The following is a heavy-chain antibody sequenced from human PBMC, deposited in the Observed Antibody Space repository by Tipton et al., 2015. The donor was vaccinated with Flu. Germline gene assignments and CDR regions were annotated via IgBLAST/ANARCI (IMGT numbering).Heavy chain of an antibody. CDR1: GFTFDEYG. CDR2: INWHRNSA. J-gene: IGHJ6*02. D-gene: IGHD5-18*01. Sequence: SLRLSCVASGFTFDEYGMSWVRHSPGKGLEWVSGINWHRNSADYADSVRGRFTISRDNGRNSLYLEMDRLRAEDTAFYYCARYNRVDSSMDYYYYYAMDVWGRGTAVTVSS. CDR3: ARYNRVDSSMDYYYYYAMDV. V-gene: IGHV3-20*04.